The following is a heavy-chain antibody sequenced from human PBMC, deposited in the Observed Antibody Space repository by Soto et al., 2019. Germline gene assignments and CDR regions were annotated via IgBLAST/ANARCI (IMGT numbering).Heavy chain of an antibody. CDR3: AKDFDSPPYYFDY. V-gene: IGHV3-30*18. CDR2: ISYDGTME. D-gene: IGHD3-22*01. Sequence: GGSLRLSCAASGFTFSRYGMHWVRQAPGKGLEWVAVISYDGTMEDYADSVTGRFTVSRDNSKNTLYLQMNSLRAEDTAMYFCAKDFDSPPYYFDYWGQGTLVTVYS. J-gene: IGHJ4*02. CDR1: GFTFSRYG.